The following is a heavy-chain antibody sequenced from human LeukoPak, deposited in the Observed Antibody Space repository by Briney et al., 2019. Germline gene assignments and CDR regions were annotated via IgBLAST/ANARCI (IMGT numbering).Heavy chain of an antibody. CDR2: ISYDGSNK. CDR1: GFTFSSYG. Sequence: PGGSLRLSCAASGFTFSSYGMHWVRQAPGKGLEWVAVISYDGSNKYYADSVKGRFTISRDNSKNTLYLQMNSLRVEDTAVYYCASRIAVAGTPDAFDIWGQGTMVTVSS. V-gene: IGHV3-30*03. CDR3: ASRIAVAGTPDAFDI. J-gene: IGHJ3*02. D-gene: IGHD6-19*01.